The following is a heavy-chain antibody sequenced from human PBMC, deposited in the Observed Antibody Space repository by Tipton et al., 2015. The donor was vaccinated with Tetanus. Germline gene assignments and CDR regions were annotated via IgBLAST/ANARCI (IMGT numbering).Heavy chain of an antibody. D-gene: IGHD3-10*01. CDR3: AGHYGSGSDDAFDI. Sequence: TLSLTCTVSGGSVSSSTYYWVWIRQPPGKGLEWIGTIFYSGSTYYSPSLKSRVTMSVDTSKNQFSLKLSSVTAADTAVYYCAGHYGSGSDDAFDIWGQGTMVTVSS. V-gene: IGHV4-39*07. J-gene: IGHJ3*02. CDR2: IFYSGST. CDR1: GGSVSSSTYY.